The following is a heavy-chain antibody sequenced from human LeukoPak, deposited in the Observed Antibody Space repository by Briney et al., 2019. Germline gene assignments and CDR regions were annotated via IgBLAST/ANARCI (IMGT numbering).Heavy chain of an antibody. CDR2: IIPILGIA. CDR3: ARVTTVPDNWFDP. CDR1: GGTFSSYT. V-gene: IGHV1-69*02. D-gene: IGHD4-17*01. J-gene: IGHJ5*02. Sequence: SVKVSCKASGGTFSSYTISWVRRAPGQGLEWMGRIIPILGIANYAQKFQGRVTITADKSTSTAYMELSSLRSEDTAVYYCARVTTVPDNWFDPWSQGTLVTVSS.